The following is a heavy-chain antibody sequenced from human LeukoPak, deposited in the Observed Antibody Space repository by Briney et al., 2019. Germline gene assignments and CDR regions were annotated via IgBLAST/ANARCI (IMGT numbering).Heavy chain of an antibody. CDR1: GYTFSDYG. Sequence: ASVKVSCKASGYTFSDYGVSWVRQAPGQGLEWMGRISAYNGNTNYLQKFQGRVTMTTDTSTATAYMELRSLRPSDTAVYFCARGPRYSYDSSILLFDYWGQGTLVTVSS. V-gene: IGHV1-18*01. D-gene: IGHD3-22*01. CDR3: ARGPRYSYDSSILLFDY. CDR2: ISAYNGNT. J-gene: IGHJ4*02.